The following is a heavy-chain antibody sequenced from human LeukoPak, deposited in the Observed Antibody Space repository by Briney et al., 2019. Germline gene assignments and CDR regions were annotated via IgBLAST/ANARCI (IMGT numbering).Heavy chain of an antibody. J-gene: IGHJ6*03. CDR3: ARAPSSSGYDYYYMDV. D-gene: IGHD3-10*01. V-gene: IGHV3-21*04. CDR2: ITTGSTDI. Sequence: GGSLRLSCAASGFTFSTYNMNWIRQAPGKGLEWVSSITTGSTDIYYADSLKGRFTISRDDAKNSVYLQMNSLRDEDTALYYCARAPSSSGYDYYYMDVWGKGTTATVSS. CDR1: GFTFSTYN.